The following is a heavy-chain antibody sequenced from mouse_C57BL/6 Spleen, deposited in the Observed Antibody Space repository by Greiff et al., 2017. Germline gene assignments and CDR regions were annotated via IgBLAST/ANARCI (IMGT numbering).Heavy chain of an antibody. CDR3: AHYSSGGFDY. V-gene: IGHV1-55*01. Sequence: QVQLQQPGAELVKPGASVKMSCKASGYTFTSYWITWVKQRPGQGLEWIGDIYPGSGSTNYNEKFKSKATLTVDKSSSTAYMQLSSLTSEDSAVYYCAHYSSGGFDYWGQGTTLTVSS. CDR1: GYTFTSYW. CDR2: IYPGSGST. D-gene: IGHD2-5*01. J-gene: IGHJ2*01.